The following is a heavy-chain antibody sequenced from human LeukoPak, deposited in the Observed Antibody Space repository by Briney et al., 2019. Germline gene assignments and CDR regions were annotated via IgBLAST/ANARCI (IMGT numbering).Heavy chain of an antibody. CDR2: IYHSGNT. CDR1: GYSISTSYY. D-gene: IGHD3-16*01. J-gene: IGHJ4*02. Sequence: SETLSLTCTVSGYSISTSYYWGWIRQPPGKGLEWIGSIYHSGNTYYNPSLKSRVTISVDTSKNQFSLKLSSVTAADTAVYYCARGGGYDYWGQGTLVTVSS. V-gene: IGHV4-38-2*02. CDR3: ARGGGYDY.